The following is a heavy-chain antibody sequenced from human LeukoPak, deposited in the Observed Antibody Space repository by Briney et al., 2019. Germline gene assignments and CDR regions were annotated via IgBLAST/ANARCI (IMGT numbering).Heavy chain of an antibody. D-gene: IGHD1-26*01. V-gene: IGHV3-48*03. CDR3: ARDQGGGSLIPFDS. J-gene: IGHJ4*02. Sequence: GGSLRLSCAASGFTFSSYEMSWVRQAPGQGLEWVSYISGSGSTIYYADSVRGRFTISRDNAKNSLYLQMNSLRAEDTAFYYCARDQGGGSLIPFDSWGQGTLVTVSS. CDR2: ISGSGSTI. CDR1: GFTFSSYE.